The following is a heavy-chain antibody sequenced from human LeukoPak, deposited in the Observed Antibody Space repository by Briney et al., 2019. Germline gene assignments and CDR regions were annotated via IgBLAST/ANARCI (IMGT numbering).Heavy chain of an antibody. CDR1: GGSISSYY. J-gene: IGHJ4*02. CDR3: AREGHYYDSSGPSD. Sequence: PSETLSPTCTVSGGSISSYYWSWIRQPAGKGLEWIGRIYTSGSTNYNPSLKSRVTMSVDTSKNQFSLKLSSVTAADTAVYYCAREGHYYDSSGPSDWGQGTLVTVSS. D-gene: IGHD3-22*01. V-gene: IGHV4-4*07. CDR2: IYTSGST.